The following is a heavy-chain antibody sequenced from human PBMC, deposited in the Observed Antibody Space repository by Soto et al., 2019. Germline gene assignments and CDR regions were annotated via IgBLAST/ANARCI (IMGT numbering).Heavy chain of an antibody. J-gene: IGHJ6*03. Sequence: GGSLRLSCAASGFTVSSNYMSWVRQAPGKGLEWVSVIYSGGSTYYADSVKGRFTISRDNSKNTLYLQMNSLRAEDTAVYYCAREATPEYYYYYYMDVWGKGTTVTVSS. V-gene: IGHV3-66*01. CDR2: IYSGGST. CDR1: GFTVSSNY. CDR3: AREATPEYYYYYYMDV.